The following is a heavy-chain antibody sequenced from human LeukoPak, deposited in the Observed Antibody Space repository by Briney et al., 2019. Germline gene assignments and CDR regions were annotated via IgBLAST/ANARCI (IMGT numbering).Heavy chain of an antibody. V-gene: IGHV4-59*12. CDR3: AREQSAGSRYYFDY. CDR2: IYYSGST. J-gene: IGHJ4*02. D-gene: IGHD6-19*01. CDR1: GGSISNYY. Sequence: SETLSLTCTVSGGSISNYYWSWIRQPPGKGLEWIGDIYYSGSTNYNPSLKSRVTISVDTSKNLFSLNLSSVTAADTAVYYCAREQSAGSRYYFDYWGQGTLVTVSS.